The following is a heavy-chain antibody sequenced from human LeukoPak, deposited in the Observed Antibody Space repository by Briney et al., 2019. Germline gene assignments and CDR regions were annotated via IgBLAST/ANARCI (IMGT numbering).Heavy chain of an antibody. Sequence: PETLSLTCAVYGGSFSGYYWSWIRQPPGKGLEWIGGINHSGSTNYNPSLKSRVTISVDTSKNQFSLKLSSVTAADTAVYYCARLYTSDIKYDYWGQGTLVTVSS. J-gene: IGHJ4*02. CDR1: GGSFSGYY. V-gene: IGHV4-34*01. CDR3: ARLYTSDIKYDY. CDR2: INHSGST. D-gene: IGHD6-6*01.